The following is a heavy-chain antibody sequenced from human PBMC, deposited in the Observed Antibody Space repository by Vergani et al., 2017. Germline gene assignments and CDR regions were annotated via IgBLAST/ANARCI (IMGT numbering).Heavy chain of an antibody. CDR2: INPNSGGT. CDR1: GYTFTDYY. D-gene: IGHD6-13*01. V-gene: IGHV1-2*02. J-gene: IGHJ4*02. CDR3: ARGPPLAAAGRYYFDY. Sequence: VQLVQSGAEVKKPGATVKISCKVSGYTFTDYYMHWVQQAPGKGLEWMGWINPNSGGTNYAQKFQGRVTMTRDTSISTAYMELSRLRSDDTAVYYCARGPPLAAAGRYYFDYWGQGTLVTVSS.